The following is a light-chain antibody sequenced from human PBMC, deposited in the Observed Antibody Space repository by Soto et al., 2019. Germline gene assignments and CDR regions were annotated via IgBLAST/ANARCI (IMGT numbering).Light chain of an antibody. J-gene: IGKJ4*01. CDR2: GSA. CDR3: QQRSNWPRLT. Sequence: EIVMTQSPATLSVSPGERATLSCRASQSVFSSLAWFQQRPGQAPRLLIYGSATRATGIPARFSGSGSGTEFTLTISSLEPEDFAVYYCQQRSNWPRLTFGGGTKVEIK. CDR1: QSVFSS. V-gene: IGKV3-15*01.